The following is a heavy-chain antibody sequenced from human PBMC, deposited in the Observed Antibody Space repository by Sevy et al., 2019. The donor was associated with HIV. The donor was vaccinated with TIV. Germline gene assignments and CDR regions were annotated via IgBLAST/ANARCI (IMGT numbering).Heavy chain of an antibody. D-gene: IGHD5-18*01. Sequence: GGSLRLSCAASGFTFSSYSMNWVRQAPGKGLEWVSSISSSSSYIYYADSVKGRFTISRDNAKNSLYLQMNSLRAEDTAVYYCARDLEADVDTAINWFDPWGQGTLVTVSS. CDR2: ISSSSSYI. V-gene: IGHV3-21*01. CDR3: ARDLEADVDTAINWFDP. CDR1: GFTFSSYS. J-gene: IGHJ5*02.